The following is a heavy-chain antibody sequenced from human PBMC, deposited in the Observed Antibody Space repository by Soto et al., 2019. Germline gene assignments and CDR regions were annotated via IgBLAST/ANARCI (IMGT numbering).Heavy chain of an antibody. CDR2: INWNSGSI. J-gene: IGHJ4*02. D-gene: IGHD3-22*01. CDR1: GFTFDDYA. CDR3: ERDLYDSTGYYPFDY. V-gene: IGHV3-9*01. Sequence: GGSLRLSCAASGFTFDDYAMHWVRQVPGKGLEWVSGINWNSGSIGYGDSVKGRFAISRDNAKNSLHLQMNSLRAEDTAVYYCERDLYDSTGYYPFDYWGQGTRVTVSS.